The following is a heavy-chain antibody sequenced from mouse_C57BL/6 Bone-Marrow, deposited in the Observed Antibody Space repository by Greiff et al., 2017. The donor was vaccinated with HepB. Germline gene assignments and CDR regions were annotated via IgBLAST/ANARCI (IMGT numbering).Heavy chain of an antibody. Sequence: ESGPGLVKPSQSLSLTCSVTGYSITSGYYWNWIRQFPGNKLEWIGYISYDGSNNYNPSLKNRISITRDTSKNQFFLKLNSVTTEDTATYYCARVRSNWYFDVWGTGTTVTVSS. CDR1: GYSITSGYY. D-gene: IGHD1-1*01. CDR3: ARVRSNWYFDV. CDR2: ISYDGSN. V-gene: IGHV3-6*01. J-gene: IGHJ1*03.